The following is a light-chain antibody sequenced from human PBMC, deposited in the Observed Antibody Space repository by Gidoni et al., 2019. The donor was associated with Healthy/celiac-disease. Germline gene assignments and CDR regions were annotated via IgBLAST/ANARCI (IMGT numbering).Light chain of an antibody. CDR3: QQYYSTPPWT. CDR2: WAS. V-gene: IGKV4-1*01. Sequence: DIVMTQSPGSLAVYLGERATINCKSSQSVLYSSNNKNYLAWYQQKPGQPPKLLIYWASTRESGVPDRFSGSGSGTDFTLTISSLQAEDVAVYYCQQYYSTPPWTFGQGTKVEIK. J-gene: IGKJ1*01. CDR1: QSVLYSSNNKNY.